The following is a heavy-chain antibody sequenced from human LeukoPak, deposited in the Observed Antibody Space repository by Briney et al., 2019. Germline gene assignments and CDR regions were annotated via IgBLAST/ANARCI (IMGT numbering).Heavy chain of an antibody. CDR3: ARDQVVPADPLDY. D-gene: IGHD2-2*01. Sequence: SGGSLRLSCAASGFTFSSYWMSWVRQAPGKGLEWVANIKQDGSEKYYVDSVKGRFTISRDSAKNSLYLQMNSLRAEDTAVYYCARDQVVPADPLDYWGQGTLVTVSS. CDR2: IKQDGSEK. J-gene: IGHJ4*02. V-gene: IGHV3-7*01. CDR1: GFTFSSYW.